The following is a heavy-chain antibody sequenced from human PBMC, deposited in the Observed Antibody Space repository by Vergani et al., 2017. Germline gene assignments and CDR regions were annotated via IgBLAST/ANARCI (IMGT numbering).Heavy chain of an antibody. CDR3: AGVGYDILTSYYGKGFGGFDP. Sequence: QVQLVQSGAEVKKPGSSVKVSCKASGGTFSSYAISWVRQAPGQGLEWMGGIILIFGTANYAKKFQGKVTITADESTSTAYMELSSLRSEDTAGYYCAGVGYDILTSYYGKGFGGFDPWGQGTMVTVSS. J-gene: IGHJ5*02. D-gene: IGHD3-9*01. V-gene: IGHV1-69*12. CDR2: IILIFGTA. CDR1: GGTFSSYA.